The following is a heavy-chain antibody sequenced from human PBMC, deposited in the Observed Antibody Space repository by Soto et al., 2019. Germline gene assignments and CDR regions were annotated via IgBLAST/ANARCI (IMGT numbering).Heavy chain of an antibody. J-gene: IGHJ3*02. CDR2: ISSSSSYI. CDR1: GFTFSSYS. Sequence: PGGSLRLSCAASGFTFSSYSMNWVRQAPGKGLEWVSSISSSSSYIYYADSVKGRFTISRDNAKNSLYLQMNSLRAEDTAVYYCARETTADDAFDIRGQGTMVTVS. V-gene: IGHV3-21*01. CDR3: ARETTADDAFDI. D-gene: IGHD4-17*01.